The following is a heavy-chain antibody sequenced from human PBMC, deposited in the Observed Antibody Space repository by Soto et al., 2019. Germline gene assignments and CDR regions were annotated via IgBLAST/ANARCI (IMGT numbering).Heavy chain of an antibody. V-gene: IGHV1-3*01. CDR1: GYSFTSYA. J-gene: IGHJ5*02. D-gene: IGHD3-22*01. CDR3: ARDLSDYYDSSGFNWFDP. Sequence: ASVKVSCKASGYSFTSYAMHWVRQAPGQRLEWMGWINAGNGNTKYSQKFQGRVTITRDTSASTAYMELSSLRSEDTAVYYCARDLSDYYDSSGFNWFDPWGQGTLVTVSS. CDR2: INAGNGNT.